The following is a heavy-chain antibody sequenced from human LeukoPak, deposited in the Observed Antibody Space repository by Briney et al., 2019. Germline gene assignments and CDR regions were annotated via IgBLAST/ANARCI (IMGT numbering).Heavy chain of an antibody. CDR2: VSGKSRAI. D-gene: IGHD4-17*01. Sequence: GGSLRLSCAASGFIFSDYAINWVRQAPGKGLEWLSFVSGKSRAIYYADSVKGRFTISRDNAKESVYLHMSSLRAEDTAVYYCASRSLGYYGDYYFDYWGQGTLVTVSS. V-gene: IGHV3-48*04. CDR3: ASRSLGYYGDYYFDY. CDR1: GFIFSDYA. J-gene: IGHJ4*02.